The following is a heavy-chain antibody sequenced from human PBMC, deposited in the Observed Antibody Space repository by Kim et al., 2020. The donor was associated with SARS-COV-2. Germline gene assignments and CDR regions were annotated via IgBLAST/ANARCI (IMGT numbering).Heavy chain of an antibody. V-gene: IGHV1-3*01. CDR1: GYTFTSYA. D-gene: IGHD3-9*01. Sequence: ASVKVSCKASGYTFTSYAMHWVRQAPGQRLEWMGWINAGNGNTKYSQKFQGRVTITRDTSASTDYMELSSLRSEDTAVYYCARDSYYDIFRYYYYYMDVWGKGTTVTVSS. CDR3: ARDSYYDIFRYYYYYMDV. CDR2: INAGNGNT. J-gene: IGHJ6*03.